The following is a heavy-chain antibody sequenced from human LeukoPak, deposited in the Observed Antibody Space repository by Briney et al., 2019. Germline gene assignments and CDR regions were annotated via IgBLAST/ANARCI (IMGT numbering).Heavy chain of an antibody. V-gene: IGHV3-11*01. Sequence: KPGGSLRLCCAASGFTFSDYYMSWIRQAPGKGLEWVSYISSSGSTIYYADSVKGRFTISRDNAKNSLYLQMNSLRAEDTAVYYCARDGNTAYSSGWPDAFDIWGQGTMVTVSS. CDR3: ARDGNTAYSSGWPDAFDI. CDR1: GFTFSDYY. CDR2: ISSSGSTI. D-gene: IGHD6-19*01. J-gene: IGHJ3*02.